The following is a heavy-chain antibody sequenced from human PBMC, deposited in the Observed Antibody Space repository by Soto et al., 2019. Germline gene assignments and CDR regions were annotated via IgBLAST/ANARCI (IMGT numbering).Heavy chain of an antibody. CDR1: GFTSHDYA. D-gene: IGHD3-3*01. Sequence: PGGSLRLSCVASGFTSHDYAMHWVGQTPGKGLEWVSGIYWGSNKIDYADSVKGRFTISRDNSKNTLYLQMNSLRAEDTAVYYFARVARFLEWLLYSYYYYGMDVWGQGTTVTVAS. J-gene: IGHJ6*02. CDR2: IYWGSNKI. CDR3: ARVARFLEWLLYSYYYYGMDV. V-gene: IGHV3-9*02.